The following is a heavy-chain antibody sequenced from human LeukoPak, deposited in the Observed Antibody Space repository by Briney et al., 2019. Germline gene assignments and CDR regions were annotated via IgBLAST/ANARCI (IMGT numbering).Heavy chain of an antibody. V-gene: IGHV4-59*01. CDR3: ARSRWFDY. Sequence: PSETLSLTCTVSGGSISSYYWGWIRQPPGKGLEWIGYIYDSGITNYNPSLMSRVTISVDTSKTQFYLKLSSVTAADTAVYYCARSRWFDYWGQGTLVTVSS. D-gene: IGHD5-24*01. CDR2: IYDSGIT. CDR1: GGSISSYY. J-gene: IGHJ4*02.